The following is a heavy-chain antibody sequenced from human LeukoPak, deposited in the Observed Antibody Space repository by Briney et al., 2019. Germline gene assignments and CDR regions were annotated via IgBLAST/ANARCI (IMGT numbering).Heavy chain of an antibody. D-gene: IGHD3-10*01. V-gene: IGHV4-30-2*05. CDR2: IYHSGST. Sequence: SQTLSLTCAVSGGSISSGGYSWSWIRQPPGKGLEWIRYIYHSGSTYYNPSLKSRVTISVDTSKNQFSLKLSSVTAADTAVYYCARGPEGSGSYYNDGWFDPWGQGTLVTVSS. CDR1: GGSISSGGYS. CDR3: ARGPEGSGSYYNDGWFDP. J-gene: IGHJ5*02.